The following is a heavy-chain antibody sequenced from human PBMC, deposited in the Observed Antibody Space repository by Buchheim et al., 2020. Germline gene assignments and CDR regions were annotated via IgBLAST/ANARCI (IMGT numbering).Heavy chain of an antibody. D-gene: IGHD3-3*01. Sequence: QVQLQESGPGLVKPSGTLSLTCAVSGGSISSSNWWSWVRQPPGKGLEWIGEIYHSGNTNYNPSLKSRVTISVDTSKNQFSLKLSSVTAADTAVYYCAGFWSGYYRYYYYYGMDVWGQGTT. J-gene: IGHJ6*02. V-gene: IGHV4-4*02. CDR3: AGFWSGYYRYYYYYGMDV. CDR2: IYHSGNT. CDR1: GGSISSSNW.